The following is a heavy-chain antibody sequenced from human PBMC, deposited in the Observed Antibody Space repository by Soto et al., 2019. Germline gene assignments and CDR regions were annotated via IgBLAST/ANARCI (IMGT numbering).Heavy chain of an antibody. J-gene: IGHJ4*02. CDR2: IYYSGST. CDR3: ASRSGSGSSYYCDY. V-gene: IGHV4-59*01. Sequence: SETLSLTCTVSGGSISSYYWSWIRQPPGKGLEWIGYIYYSGSTNYNPSLKTRVTISVDTSKNQFSLKLSSVTAADTAVYYCASRSGSGSSYYCDYWGQGTLVTVSS. D-gene: IGHD3-10*01. CDR1: GGSISSYY.